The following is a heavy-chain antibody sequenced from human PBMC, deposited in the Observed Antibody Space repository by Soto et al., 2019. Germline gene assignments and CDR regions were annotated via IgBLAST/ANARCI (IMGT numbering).Heavy chain of an antibody. Sequence: QLQLQESGPGLVKPSETLSLTCTVSGGSIISSSYYWGWIRQPPGKGLEWIGSIYYSGSTYYNPSLKSRVTMSVDTSQNQISLKLSSVTAADTAVFYCARQPIAAAGKQYFDLWGRGALVIVSS. J-gene: IGHJ2*01. CDR2: IYYSGST. D-gene: IGHD6-13*01. CDR1: GGSIISSSYY. CDR3: ARQPIAAAGKQYFDL. V-gene: IGHV4-39*01.